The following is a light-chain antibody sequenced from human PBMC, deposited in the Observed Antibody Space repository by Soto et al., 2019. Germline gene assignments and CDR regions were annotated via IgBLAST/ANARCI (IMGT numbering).Light chain of an antibody. Sequence: QSVLTQPPAVSAAPGQKVTISCSGSTSNIGKTNVHWYQHVPGTAPKLLIYDNDKRPSGMPDRFSGSKSGTSATLGITGLQTGDEADYYCVTWDSSLNGMVFGGGTKLTVL. V-gene: IGLV1-51*01. CDR3: VTWDSSLNGMV. J-gene: IGLJ2*01. CDR1: TSNIGKTN. CDR2: DND.